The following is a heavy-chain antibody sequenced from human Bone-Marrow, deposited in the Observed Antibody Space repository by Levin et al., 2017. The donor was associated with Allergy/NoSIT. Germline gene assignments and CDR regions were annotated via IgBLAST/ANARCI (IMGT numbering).Heavy chain of an antibody. CDR3: ARGRYDYVWGSYRSKGMDV. D-gene: IGHD3-16*02. CDR1: GYTFTSYD. V-gene: IGHV1-8*01. CDR2: MNPNSGNT. J-gene: IGHJ6*02. Sequence: GESLKISCKASGYTFTSYDINWVRQATGQGLEWMGWMNPNSGNTGYAQKFQGRVTMTRNTSISTAYMELSSLRSEDTAVYYCARGRYDYVWGSYRSKGMDVWGQGTTVTVSS.